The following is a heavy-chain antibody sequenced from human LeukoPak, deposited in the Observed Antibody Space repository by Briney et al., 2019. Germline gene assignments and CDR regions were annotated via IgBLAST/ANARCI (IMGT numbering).Heavy chain of an antibody. Sequence: GGSLRLSCAASGFTFSSYSMNWVRQAPGKGLEWVSSISSSSSYIYCADSVKGRFTISRDNAKNSLYLQMNSLRAEDTAVYYCARDYYGSGIHPSPNWFDPWGQGTLVTVSS. CDR2: ISSSSSYI. CDR1: GFTFSSYS. V-gene: IGHV3-21*01. D-gene: IGHD3-10*01. CDR3: ARDYYGSGIHPSPNWFDP. J-gene: IGHJ5*02.